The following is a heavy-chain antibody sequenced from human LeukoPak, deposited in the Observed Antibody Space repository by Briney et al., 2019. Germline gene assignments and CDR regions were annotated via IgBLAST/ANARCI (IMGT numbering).Heavy chain of an antibody. CDR3: AKDQNYYGSGSADDAFDI. Sequence: GSLRLSCAASGFTFSSYAMSWVRQAPGKGLEWVSAISGSGGSTYYADSVKGRFTISRDNSKNTLYLQMNSLRAEDTAVYYCAKDQNYYGSGSADDAFDIWGQGTMVTVSS. CDR1: GFTFSSYA. V-gene: IGHV3-23*01. D-gene: IGHD3-10*01. CDR2: ISGSGGST. J-gene: IGHJ3*02.